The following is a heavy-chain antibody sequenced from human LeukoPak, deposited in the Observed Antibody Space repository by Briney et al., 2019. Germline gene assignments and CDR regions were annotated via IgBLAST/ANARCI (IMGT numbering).Heavy chain of an antibody. CDR3: ARGSNLGATSDY. Sequence: SETLSLTCTVSGGSISSSSYYWGWIRQPPGKGLEWIGSIYYSGSTYYNPSLKSRVTISVDTSKNQFSLKLSSVTAADTAVYYCARGSNLGATSDYWGQGTLVTVSS. CDR2: IYYSGST. V-gene: IGHV4-39*07. CDR1: GGSISSSSYY. J-gene: IGHJ4*02. D-gene: IGHD1-26*01.